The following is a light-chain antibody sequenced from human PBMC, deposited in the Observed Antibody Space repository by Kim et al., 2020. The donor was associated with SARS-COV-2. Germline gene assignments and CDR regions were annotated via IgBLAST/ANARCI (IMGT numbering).Light chain of an antibody. Sequence: APGETAGVTSGGNNIGSKSVPLYQQKPGQAPVLVIYYDSDRPSGIPERFSGSNSGNTATLTISRVEAGDEADYYCQVWDSSSDPRVFGGGTKLTVL. V-gene: IGLV3-21*04. J-gene: IGLJ3*02. CDR2: YDS. CDR3: QVWDSSSDPRV. CDR1: NIGSKS.